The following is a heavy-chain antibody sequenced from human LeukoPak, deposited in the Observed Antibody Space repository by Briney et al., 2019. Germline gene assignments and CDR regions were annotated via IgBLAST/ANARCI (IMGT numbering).Heavy chain of an antibody. CDR3: ARTLFTTVWGSYRPLGY. V-gene: IGHV1-8*01. D-gene: IGHD3-16*02. J-gene: IGHJ4*02. CDR2: MNPNSGNT. CDR1: GYTFTSYD. Sequence: ASVKVSCKASGYTFTSYDINWVRQATGQGLEWMGWMNPNSGNTGYAQKFQGRVTMTRNTSISTAYMELSSLRSEDTAAYYCARTLFTTVWGSYRPLGYWGQGTLVTVSS.